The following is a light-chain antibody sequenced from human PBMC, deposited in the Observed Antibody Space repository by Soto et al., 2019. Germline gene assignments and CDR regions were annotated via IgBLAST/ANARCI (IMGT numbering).Light chain of an antibody. V-gene: IGKV3-11*01. CDR3: QQRSNWPLYT. Sequence: IVLTQSPAALSLSPGERATLSCRASHSVDTYLAWYQQKPGQPPRLLIYDASNRATGIPDRFSGSGSGTDFTLTIRSLEPEDFAVYYCQQRSNWPLYTFGPGTKLEIK. J-gene: IGKJ2*01. CDR1: HSVDTY. CDR2: DAS.